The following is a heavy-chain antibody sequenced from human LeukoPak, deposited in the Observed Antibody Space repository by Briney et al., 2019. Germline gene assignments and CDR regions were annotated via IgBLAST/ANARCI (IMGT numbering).Heavy chain of an antibody. J-gene: IGHJ3*02. D-gene: IGHD2-2*01. Sequence: SETLSLTCTVSGGSVGSYYWTWIRQSAGKPMEWLGRISGTGTTNYNPSLKSRLTMSVDTSKNQFSLRLTSVTAADTAVYYCARGARGSSYAFDIWGQGSRVIVSS. CDR3: ARGARGSSYAFDI. CDR1: GGSVGSYY. CDR2: ISGTGTT. V-gene: IGHV4-4*07.